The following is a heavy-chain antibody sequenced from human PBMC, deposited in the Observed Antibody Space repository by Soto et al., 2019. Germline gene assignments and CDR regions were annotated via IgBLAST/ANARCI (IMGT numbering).Heavy chain of an antibody. CDR1: GFTFSSYS. CDR3: ARDLSELEPQSYYYYYMDV. V-gene: IGHV3-21*01. CDR2: ISSSSSYI. Sequence: GGSLRLSCAASGFTFSSYSMNWVRQAPGKGLEWVSSISSSSSYIYYADSVKGRFTISRDNAKNSLYLQMNSLRAEDTAVYYCARDLSELEPQSYYYYYMDVWGKGTTVTVSS. D-gene: IGHD1-1*01. J-gene: IGHJ6*03.